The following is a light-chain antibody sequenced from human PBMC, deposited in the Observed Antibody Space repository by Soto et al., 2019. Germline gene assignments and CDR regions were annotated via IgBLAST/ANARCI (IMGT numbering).Light chain of an antibody. CDR3: RSYAGSDTVV. CDR1: SSDVGGYNY. V-gene: IGLV2-11*01. J-gene: IGLJ2*01. CDR2: DVN. Sequence: QSALTQPRSVSGSPGQSVTISCTGTSSDVGGYNYVSWYQQHPGKAPKLMIYDVNKRPSGVPDRFSGSKSGNTASLTISGLQAEDEADYYCRSYAGSDTVVFGGGTKLTVL.